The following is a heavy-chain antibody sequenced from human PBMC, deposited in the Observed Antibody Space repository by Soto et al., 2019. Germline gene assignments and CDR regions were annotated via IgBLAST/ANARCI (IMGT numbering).Heavy chain of an antibody. J-gene: IGHJ5*02. V-gene: IGHV1-8*01. CDR1: GYTFTSYD. CDR3: VRAKPRGIRDFNWFDP. CDR2: MNPNSGNT. Sequence: QVQLVQSGAEVKKPGASVKVSCKASGYTFTSYDINWVRQATGQGLEWMGWMNPNSGNTGYAQKFQGRVTMTRNTSISTAYMELSSLRSEDTAVYYCVRAKPRGIRDFNWFDPWGQGTLVTVSS. D-gene: IGHD6-13*01.